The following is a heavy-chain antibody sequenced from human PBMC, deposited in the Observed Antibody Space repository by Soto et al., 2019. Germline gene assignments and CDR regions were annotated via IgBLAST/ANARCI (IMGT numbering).Heavy chain of an antibody. CDR1: GFIFSNYA. CDR2: FGGSGGT. Sequence: VQVLESGGGLVQPGGSLRLSCVGSGFIFSNYAMAWVRQAPGKGLEWVSGFGGSGGTYYADSVKGRYTISRDNSKNTLYLQMNSLRVEDRAVYYCAKSQSSLYYMDVWGKGTAVTVSS. J-gene: IGHJ6*03. CDR3: AKSQSSLYYMDV. V-gene: IGHV3-23*01.